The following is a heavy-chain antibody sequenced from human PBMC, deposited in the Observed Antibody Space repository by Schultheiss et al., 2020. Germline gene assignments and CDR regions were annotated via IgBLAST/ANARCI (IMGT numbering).Heavy chain of an antibody. D-gene: IGHD2-15*01. CDR2: ITPFNGNT. Sequence: ASVKVSCKASGYTFTSYAMNWVRQAPGQGLEWMGWITPFNGNTNYAQKFQDRVTITRDRSMSTAYMELSSLRSEDTAVYYCARERDSVAYYYYYGMDVWGQGTTVNVSS. J-gene: IGHJ6*02. CDR1: GYTFTSYA. CDR3: ARERDSVAYYYYYGMDV. V-gene: IGHV1-3*01.